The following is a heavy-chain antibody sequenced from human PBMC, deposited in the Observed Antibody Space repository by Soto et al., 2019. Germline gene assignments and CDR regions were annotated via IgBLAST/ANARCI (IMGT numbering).Heavy chain of an antibody. D-gene: IGHD3-16*02. CDR1: GDSIRSSSHY. Sequence: SETLSLTCTVSGDSIRSSSHYWAWNRQPPGKGLEWIGGFYYSGSPYYNPSLKGRVTMSVDTSKNQFSLNLNSVTAADTAVYYCARDLFEASAYRQGYYYGMDVWGQATTVTVSS. CDR2: FYYSGSP. J-gene: IGHJ6*02. CDR3: ARDLFEASAYRQGYYYGMDV. V-gene: IGHV4-39*07.